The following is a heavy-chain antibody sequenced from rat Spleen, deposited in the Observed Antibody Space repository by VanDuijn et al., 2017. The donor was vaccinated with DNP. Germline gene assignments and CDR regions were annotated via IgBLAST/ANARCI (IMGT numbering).Heavy chain of an antibody. CDR1: GYSITSNY. J-gene: IGHJ2*01. D-gene: IGHD1-9*01. Sequence: EVQLQESGPGLVEPSQSLSLTCSVTGYSITSNYWGWIRKFPGNRMEWMAYISYRGNTGYNPSLKSRISITRDTSKNQFFLQLNSVTTEDTATYYCARWDGYNSGFDYWGQGVMVTVSS. CDR3: ARWDGYNSGFDY. CDR2: ISYRGNT. V-gene: IGHV3-1*01.